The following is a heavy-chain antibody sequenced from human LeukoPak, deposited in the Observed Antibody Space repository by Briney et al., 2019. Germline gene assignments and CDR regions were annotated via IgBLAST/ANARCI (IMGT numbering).Heavy chain of an antibody. CDR3: AKASYVPYYYDSSGYFDY. V-gene: IGHV3-23*01. D-gene: IGHD3-22*01. CDR2: ISGSGGST. Sequence: GGSLRLSCAASGFTFSSYAMSWVRQAPGKGLEWVSAISGSGGSTYYADSVKGRFTISRDNSKNTLYLQMDSLRAEDTAVYYCAKASYVPYYYDSSGYFDYWGQGTLVTVSS. CDR1: GFTFSSYA. J-gene: IGHJ4*02.